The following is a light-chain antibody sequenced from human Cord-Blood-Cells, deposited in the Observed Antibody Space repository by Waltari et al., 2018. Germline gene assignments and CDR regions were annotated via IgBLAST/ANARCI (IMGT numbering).Light chain of an antibody. CDR1: SSDVGSYNF. CDR3: CSYAGSSTWV. Sequence: QSALTQPASVSGSPGQSITISCTGTSSDVGSYNFVSWYQQHPGKAPKLMIYEGSKRHSGVSNRFSGSKSGNTASLTISGLQAEDEADYYCCSYAGSSTWVFGGGTKLTVL. J-gene: IGLJ3*02. CDR2: EGS. V-gene: IGLV2-23*01.